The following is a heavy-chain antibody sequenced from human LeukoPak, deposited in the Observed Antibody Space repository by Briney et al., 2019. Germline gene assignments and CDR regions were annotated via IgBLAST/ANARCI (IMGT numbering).Heavy chain of an antibody. D-gene: IGHD3-22*01. CDR1: GYTFTSYY. V-gene: IGHV1-18*04. CDR2: ISAYNGNT. CDR3: ARDADYYDSSGYPDY. Sequence: ASVKVSCKASGYTFTSYYMHWVRQAPGQGLEWMGWISAYNGNTNYAQKLQGRVTMTTDTSTSTAYMELRSLGSDDTAVYYCARDADYYDSSGYPDYWGQGTLVTVSS. J-gene: IGHJ4*02.